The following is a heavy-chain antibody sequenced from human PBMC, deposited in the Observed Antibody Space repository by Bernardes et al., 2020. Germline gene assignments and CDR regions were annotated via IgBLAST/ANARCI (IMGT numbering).Heavy chain of an antibody. CDR2: IYHSGST. CDR1: GGSISSGGYS. D-gene: IGHD6-19*01. V-gene: IGHV4-30-2*01. Sequence: SETLSLTCAVSGGSISSGGYSWSWIRQPPGKGLEWIGYIYHSGSTYYNPSLKSRVTISVDTSKNQFSLKLSSVTAADTAVYYCARGKIAVADNYYYYGMDVWGKGTTVTVSS. CDR3: ARGKIAVADNYYYYGMDV. J-gene: IGHJ6*04.